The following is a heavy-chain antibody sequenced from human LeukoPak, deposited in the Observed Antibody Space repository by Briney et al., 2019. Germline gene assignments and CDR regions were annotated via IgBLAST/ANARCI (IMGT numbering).Heavy chain of an antibody. Sequence: GGSLRLSCAASGFTFSSYSMNWVRQAPGKGLEWVSSISSSSSYIYYADSVKGRFTISRDNAKNSLYLQMNSPRAEDTAVYYCARVTMYSSSWYPPYYFDYWGQGTLVTVSS. CDR2: ISSSSSYI. D-gene: IGHD6-13*01. J-gene: IGHJ4*02. V-gene: IGHV3-21*01. CDR1: GFTFSSYS. CDR3: ARVTMYSSSWYPPYYFDY.